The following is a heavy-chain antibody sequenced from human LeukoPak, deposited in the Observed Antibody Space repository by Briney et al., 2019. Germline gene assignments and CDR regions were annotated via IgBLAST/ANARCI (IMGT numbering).Heavy chain of an antibody. V-gene: IGHV4-39*07. CDR3: ARDYHVVL. CDR2: IYYSGST. CDR1: GGSISSSSYY. D-gene: IGHD2-2*01. J-gene: IGHJ4*02. Sequence: PSETLSLTCTVSGGSISSSSYYWGWIRQPPGKGLEWIGSIYYSGSTYYNPSLKSRVTISVDTSKNQFSLKLSSVTAADTAVYYCARDYHVVLWGQGTLVTVSS.